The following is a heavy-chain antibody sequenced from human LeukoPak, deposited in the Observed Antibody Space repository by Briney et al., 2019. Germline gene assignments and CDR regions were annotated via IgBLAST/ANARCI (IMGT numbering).Heavy chain of an antibody. CDR2: ISYDGSNK. Sequence: QAGGSLRLSCAASGFTFSSYAMHWVRQAPGKGLEWVAVISYDGSNKYYADSVKGRFTISRDNSKNTLYLQMNSLRAEDTAVYYCAKDYNYYYYGMDVWGQGTTDTVSS. CDR1: GFTFSSYA. D-gene: IGHD3-10*01. CDR3: AKDYNYYYYGMDV. J-gene: IGHJ6*02. V-gene: IGHV3-30*04.